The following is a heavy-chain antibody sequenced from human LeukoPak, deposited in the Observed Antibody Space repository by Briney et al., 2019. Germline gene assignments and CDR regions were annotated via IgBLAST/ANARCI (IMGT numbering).Heavy chain of an antibody. CDR3: TTDLDSSGYYFD. CDR1: GFTFNNYN. Sequence: GGSLRLSCAASGFTFNNYNINWVRQAPGKGLEWVGRIKSKTDGGTTDYAAPVKGRFTISRDDSKNTLYLQMNSLKTEDTAVYYCTTDLDSSGYYFDWGQGTLVTVSS. CDR2: IKSKTDGGTT. J-gene: IGHJ4*02. V-gene: IGHV3-15*01. D-gene: IGHD3-22*01.